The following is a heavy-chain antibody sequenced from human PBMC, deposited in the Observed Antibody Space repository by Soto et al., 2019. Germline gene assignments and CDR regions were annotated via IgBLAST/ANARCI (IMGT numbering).Heavy chain of an antibody. J-gene: IGHJ4*02. V-gene: IGHV4-59*01. D-gene: IGHD3-22*01. CDR2: IYYSGST. CDR3: ARASYYSDSFGYFLDS. CDR1: GFSISPYG. Sequence: PSETLCLTCSFSGFSISPYGWSWIRQTPGKGLEWIAYIYYSGSTNYNPSLKSRVTISVDTSKNQCSLKLSSVTAADTAVYYCARASYYSDSFGYFLDSWGQGTLVNVSS.